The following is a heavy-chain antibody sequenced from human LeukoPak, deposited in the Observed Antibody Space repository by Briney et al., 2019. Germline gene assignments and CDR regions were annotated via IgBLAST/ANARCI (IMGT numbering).Heavy chain of an antibody. CDR2: IYYSGSS. V-gene: IGHV4-59*01. CDR1: GGSISGYH. J-gene: IGHJ6*02. Sequence: SETLSLTCNVSGGSISGYHWSWIRQPPGKGLEWLGYIYYSGSSNYNPSLKSRVTISADTSKNQFSLKLSSVTAADTAVYYCARVPRSYYYYYRMDVWGQGTTVTVSS. CDR3: ARVPRSYYYYYRMDV.